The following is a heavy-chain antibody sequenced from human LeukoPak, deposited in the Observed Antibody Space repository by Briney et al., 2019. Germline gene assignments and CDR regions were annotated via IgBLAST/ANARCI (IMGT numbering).Heavy chain of an antibody. V-gene: IGHV4-4*02. D-gene: IGHD6-13*01. J-gene: IGHJ6*02. CDR1: RGSISSSNW. CDR3: ARWWYSSQHYYYYYGMDV. CDR2: IYHIGST. Sequence: PSGILSLTCAVSRGSISSSNWWSWVRQPPGKGLEWIGEIYHIGSTNYNPSLKSRVTISVDKSKNQFSLKLNSVTAADTAVYYCARWWYSSQHYYYYYGMDVWGQGTTVTVSS.